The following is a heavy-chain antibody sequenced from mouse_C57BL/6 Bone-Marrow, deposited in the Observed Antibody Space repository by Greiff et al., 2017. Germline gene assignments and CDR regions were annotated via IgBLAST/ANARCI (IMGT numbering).Heavy chain of an antibody. J-gene: IGHJ1*03. CDR3: ARSPDSTLYDYDGDWYFDV. Sequence: QVQLKQPGAELVMPGASVKLSCKASGYTFTSYWMHWVKQRPGQGLEWIGEIDPSDSYTNYNQKFKGKSTLTVDKSSSTAYMQLSSLTSEDSAVYYCARSPDSTLYDYDGDWYFDVWGTGTTVTVSS. D-gene: IGHD2-4*01. CDR2: IDPSDSYT. CDR1: GYTFTSYW. V-gene: IGHV1-69*01.